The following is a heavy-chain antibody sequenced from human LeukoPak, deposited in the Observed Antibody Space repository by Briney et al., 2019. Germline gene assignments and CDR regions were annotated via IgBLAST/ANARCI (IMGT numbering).Heavy chain of an antibody. D-gene: IGHD1-26*01. CDR2: IYYSGST. J-gene: IGHJ6*02. CDR1: GGSVSSGSYY. V-gene: IGHV4-61*01. CDR3: ARNIVGAEYYYYGMDV. Sequence: PSETLSLTCTVSGGSVSSGSYYWTWIRQPPGKGLEWIGYIYYSGSTNYNPSLKSRVTISVDTSKNQFSLKLSSVTAADTAVYYCARNIVGAEYYYYGMDVWGQGTTVTVSS.